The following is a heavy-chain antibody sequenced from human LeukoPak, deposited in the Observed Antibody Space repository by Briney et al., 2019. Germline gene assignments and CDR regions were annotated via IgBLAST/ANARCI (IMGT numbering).Heavy chain of an antibody. D-gene: IGHD5-12*01. V-gene: IGHV3-21*01. CDR3: AREWLRLPDY. CDR2: ISSSSSYL. Sequence: GGSLRLSCAASGFTFSSYSMNWVRQAPGKGLEWVSSISSSSSYLYYAGPVKGRFTISRDTAKNSLYLQMNSLRAEDTAVYDCAREWLRLPDYWGQGTLVTVSS. CDR1: GFTFSSYS. J-gene: IGHJ4*02.